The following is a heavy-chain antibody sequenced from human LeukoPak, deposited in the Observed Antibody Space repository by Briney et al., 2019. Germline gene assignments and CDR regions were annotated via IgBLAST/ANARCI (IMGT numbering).Heavy chain of an antibody. CDR1: GGSISSYY. Sequence: PSETLSLTCTVSGGSISSYYWSWIRQPAGKGLEWIGRIYTSGSTNYNPSLKSRVTISVDTSKNQFSLKLSSVTAADTAVYYCAGGSLYYYYYYMDVWGKGTTVTVSS. CDR3: AGGSLYYYYYYMDV. J-gene: IGHJ6*03. V-gene: IGHV4-4*07. CDR2: IYTSGST. D-gene: IGHD3-16*01.